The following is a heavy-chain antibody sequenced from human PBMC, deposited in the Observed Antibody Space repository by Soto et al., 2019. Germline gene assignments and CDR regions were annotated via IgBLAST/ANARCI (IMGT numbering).Heavy chain of an antibody. CDR2: INPNSGGT. V-gene: IGHV1-2*02. J-gene: IGHJ6*02. Sequence: ASVKVSCKASGYTFTGYYMHWVRQAPGQGLEWMGWINPNSGGTNYAQKFQGRVTMTRDTSISTAYMEPSRLRSDDTAVYYCARDPLEGDDFWSNYYYYGMDVWGQGTTVTVSS. CDR1: GYTFTGYY. CDR3: ARDPLEGDDFWSNYYYYGMDV. D-gene: IGHD3-3*01.